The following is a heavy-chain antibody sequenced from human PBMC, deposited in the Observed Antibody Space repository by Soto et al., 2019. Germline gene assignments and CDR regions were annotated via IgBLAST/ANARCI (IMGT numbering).Heavy chain of an antibody. D-gene: IGHD3-3*01. Sequence: EVQLVESGGGFVQPGGSLRLSCAASGFTFSHHWMTWVRQAPGKGLEWVANINQDGTGIYYAASVRGRFTISRDNAENSLYLQLNVLRAEDTAVYYCARHYEWSFDYWGQGILVTVSS. CDR1: GFTFSHHW. CDR2: INQDGTGI. V-gene: IGHV3-7*01. CDR3: ARHYEWSFDY. J-gene: IGHJ4*02.